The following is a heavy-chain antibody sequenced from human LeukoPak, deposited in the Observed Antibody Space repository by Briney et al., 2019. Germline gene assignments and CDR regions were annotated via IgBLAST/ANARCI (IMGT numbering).Heavy chain of an antibody. V-gene: IGHV1-69*05. D-gene: IGHD6-19*01. Sequence: SVKVSCKASGGTFSSYAISWVRQAPGQGLEWMGGIIPIFGTANYAQKFQGRVTITTDESTSTAYMELSSPRSEDTAVYYCARDLPYSSGWYSFDYWGQGTLVTVSS. CDR2: IIPIFGTA. CDR1: GGTFSSYA. CDR3: ARDLPYSSGWYSFDY. J-gene: IGHJ4*02.